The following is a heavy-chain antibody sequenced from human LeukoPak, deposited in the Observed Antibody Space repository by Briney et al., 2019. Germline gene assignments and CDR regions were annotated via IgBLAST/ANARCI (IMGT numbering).Heavy chain of an antibody. Sequence: PSETLSLTCAVSGGSIRSSNWWSWVRQPPGKGLEWIGEVLHGASTNSNPSLKSRGTISVDRSKNQFSLRLSSVTAADTAVYYCARGEEHGSGTVQFDYWGQGTLVTVSS. CDR2: VLHGAST. V-gene: IGHV4-4*02. CDR3: ARGEEHGSGTVQFDY. J-gene: IGHJ4*02. D-gene: IGHD3-10*01. CDR1: GGSIRSSNW.